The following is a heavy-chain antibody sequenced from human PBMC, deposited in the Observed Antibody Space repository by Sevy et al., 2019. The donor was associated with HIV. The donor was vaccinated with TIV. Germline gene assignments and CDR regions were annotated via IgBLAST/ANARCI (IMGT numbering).Heavy chain of an antibody. V-gene: IGHV3-53*01. CDR3: TGEDIVLGEDNYYGMDV. J-gene: IGHJ6*02. CDR1: GFSVSSNY. CDR2: IYSDGRT. D-gene: IGHD2-15*01. Sequence: GGSLRLSCVVSGFSVSSNYMSWVRQAPGKGLEWVSNIYSDGRTYYADSVRGRFTISRETSRNRVYLEMKSLRAEDTAVYYCTGEDIVLGEDNYYGMDVWGHGTTVTVSS.